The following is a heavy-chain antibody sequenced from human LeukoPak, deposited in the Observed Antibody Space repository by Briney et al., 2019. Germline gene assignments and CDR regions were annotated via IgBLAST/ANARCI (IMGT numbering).Heavy chain of an antibody. V-gene: IGHV1-2*02. CDR3: ARDQARNFDS. J-gene: IGHJ4*02. CDR1: GYTFTSFG. CDR2: INPNSGGT. Sequence: ASVKVSCKASGYTFTSFGLSWVRQAPGQGLEWMGWINPNSGGTNYAQKFQGRVTMTRDTSISTAYMELSRLRFDDTAVYYCARDQARNFDSWGQGTLVTVSS.